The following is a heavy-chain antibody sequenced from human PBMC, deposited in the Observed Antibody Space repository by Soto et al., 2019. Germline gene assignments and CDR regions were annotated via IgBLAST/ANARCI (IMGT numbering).Heavy chain of an antibody. Sequence: QVQLVESGGGVVQPGRSLRLSCAASGFTFSSYGMHWVRQAPGKGLEWVAVISYGGSNKYYADSVKGRFTISRDNSKNTLYLQMNSLRAEDTAVYYCAKDRQLAYYGMDVWGQGTTVTVSS. CDR1: GFTFSSYG. CDR3: AKDRQLAYYGMDV. D-gene: IGHD6-6*01. V-gene: IGHV3-30*18. J-gene: IGHJ6*02. CDR2: ISYGGSNK.